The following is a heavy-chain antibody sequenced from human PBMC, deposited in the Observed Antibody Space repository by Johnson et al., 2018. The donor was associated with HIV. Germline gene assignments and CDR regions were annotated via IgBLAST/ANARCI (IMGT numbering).Heavy chain of an antibody. CDR2: IYSGGLT. Sequence: VQLVESGGGLAQPGGSLRLSCAASGLNVSGHYMSWVRQSPGKGLEWVSVIYSGGLTYYAQSVKGRFTISRDNSKNTLYLQMNSLRGDDTAIYYCQKHNFGNYVSRALDSWGQGTMVTVSS. CDR3: QKHNFGNYVSRALDS. J-gene: IGHJ3*02. D-gene: IGHD4-17*01. V-gene: IGHV3-66*02. CDR1: GLNVSGHY.